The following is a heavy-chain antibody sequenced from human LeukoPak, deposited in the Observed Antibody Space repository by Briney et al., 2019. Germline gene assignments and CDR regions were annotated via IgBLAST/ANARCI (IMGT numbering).Heavy chain of an antibody. CDR1: GGTLSSCA. D-gene: IGHD3-10*01. Sequence: ASVKVSCKASGGTLSSCAISWVRQAPGQGLEWMGGIIPIFGTANYAQKFQGRVTITADKSTSTAYMELSSLRSEDTAVYYCAREPYGSGTRIDDYWGPGTLVTVSS. CDR3: AREPYGSGTRIDDY. V-gene: IGHV1-69*06. J-gene: IGHJ4*02. CDR2: IIPIFGTA.